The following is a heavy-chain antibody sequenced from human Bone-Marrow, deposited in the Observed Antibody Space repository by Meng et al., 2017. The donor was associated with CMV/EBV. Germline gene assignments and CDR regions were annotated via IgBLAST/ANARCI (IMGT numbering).Heavy chain of an antibody. Sequence: GESLKISCAASGFTFSSYGMHWVRQAPGKGLEWVAFIRYDGSNKYYADSVKGRFTISRDNSKNTLYLQMNSLRAEDTAVYYCASASGSLYYYYYYGMDVWGQGTTVTVSS. V-gene: IGHV3-30*02. CDR3: ASASGSLYYYYYYGMDV. CDR2: IRYDGSNK. CDR1: GFTFSSYG. D-gene: IGHD1-26*01. J-gene: IGHJ6*02.